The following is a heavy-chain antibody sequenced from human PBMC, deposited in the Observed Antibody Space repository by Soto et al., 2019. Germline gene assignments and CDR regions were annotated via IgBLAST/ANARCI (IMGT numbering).Heavy chain of an antibody. V-gene: IGHV3-64D*06. CDR1: GFTFSSYA. J-gene: IGHJ4*02. D-gene: IGHD2-2*01. Sequence: GGSLRLSXSASGFTFSSYAMHWVRQAPGKGLEYVSAISSNGGSTYYADSVKGRFTISRDNSKNTLYLQMSSLRAEDTAVYYCVKGLIRYCSSTSCSPIFDYWGQGTLVTVSS. CDR2: ISSNGGST. CDR3: VKGLIRYCSSTSCSPIFDY.